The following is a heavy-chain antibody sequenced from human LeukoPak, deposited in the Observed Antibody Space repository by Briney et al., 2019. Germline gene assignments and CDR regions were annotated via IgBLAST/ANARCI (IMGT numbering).Heavy chain of an antibody. V-gene: IGHV3-23*01. J-gene: IGHJ4*02. CDR2: ISGSGAST. CDR3: AKDVGKWESLHFFDY. CDR1: GFTLSTNA. Sequence: GGSLRLSCLTSGFTLSTNAMSWVRQAPGKGLEWISGISGSGASTYYADSVKGRFTISRDDSRNTPYLQMNSLRGDDTAVYYCAKDVGKWESLHFFDYWGQGTLVTVSS. D-gene: IGHD1-26*01.